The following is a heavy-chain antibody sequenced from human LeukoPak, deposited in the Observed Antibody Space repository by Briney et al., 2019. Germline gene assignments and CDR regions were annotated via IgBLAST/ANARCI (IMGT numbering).Heavy chain of an antibody. CDR1: DYSISSANY. CDR2: INHSGST. CDR3: ARDRGVGDPDY. Sequence: SETLSLTCTVSDYSISSANYWGWFRQFPGKGLEWIGSINHSGSTYYNPSLKSRLTISIDTSKNQFSLKLNSVTAADTAVYYCARDRGVGDPDYWGQGALVTVSS. D-gene: IGHD3-16*01. V-gene: IGHV4-38-2*02. J-gene: IGHJ4*02.